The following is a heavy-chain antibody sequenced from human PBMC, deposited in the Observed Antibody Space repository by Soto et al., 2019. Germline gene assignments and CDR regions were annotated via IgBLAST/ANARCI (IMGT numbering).Heavy chain of an antibody. CDR2: INPSGGRT. J-gene: IGHJ6*02. CDR3: AREKASTSLLNHYCYAMDV. CDR1: GYTFINYY. Sequence: ASVKVSCKSSGYTFINYYVHWVRQAPGQGLEWMGMINPSGGRTTYPQKFQGRVTMTRDTSTSTVYVELSSLRSDDTAVFYCAREKASTSLLNHYCYAMDVWGQGTTVTVSS. V-gene: IGHV1-46*01.